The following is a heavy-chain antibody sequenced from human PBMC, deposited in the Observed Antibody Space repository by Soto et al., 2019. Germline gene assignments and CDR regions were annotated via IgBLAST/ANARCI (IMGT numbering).Heavy chain of an antibody. CDR2: IIPIFGTA. J-gene: IGHJ4*02. Sequence: SVKVSCKASGGTFSSYAISWVRQAPGQGLEWMGGIIPIFGTANYAQKFQGRVTITADESTSTAYMELSSLRSEDTAVYYCARDLYDSSGYGDYFDYWGQGTLVTVSS. CDR3: ARDLYDSSGYGDYFDY. CDR1: GGTFSSYA. V-gene: IGHV1-69*13. D-gene: IGHD3-22*01.